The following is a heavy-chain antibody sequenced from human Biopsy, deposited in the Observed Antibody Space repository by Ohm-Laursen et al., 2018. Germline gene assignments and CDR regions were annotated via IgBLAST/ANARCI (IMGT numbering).Heavy chain of an antibody. V-gene: IGHV3-11*01. CDR1: GFTFSDYY. Sequence: LRLSCSASGFTFSDYYMTWIRQAPGKGPEWVSYISGGSGIIYYADSVKGRFTISRDNAQNSLFLQMNGLRVDDTGVYYCAKLGHMVRGVTPDDFWGQGTLVIVSS. CDR2: ISGGSGII. J-gene: IGHJ4*02. D-gene: IGHD3-10*01. CDR3: AKLGHMVRGVTPDDF.